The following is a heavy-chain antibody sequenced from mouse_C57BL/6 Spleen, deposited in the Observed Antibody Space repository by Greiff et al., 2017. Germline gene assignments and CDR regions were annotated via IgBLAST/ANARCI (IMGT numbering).Heavy chain of an antibody. Sequence: QVQLQQPGAELVKPGASVKLSCTASGYTFTSYWMPWVQQRPGRGLEWIGRIDPNSGGTKYTEKFKSKVTLTVDKPSSTAYMQLSSLTSEGSAVYYCARCRSSSWYFDVWGTGTTVTVSS. CDR3: ARCRSSSWYFDV. D-gene: IGHD1-1*01. CDR1: GYTFTSYW. J-gene: IGHJ1*03. V-gene: IGHV1-72*01. CDR2: IDPNSGGT.